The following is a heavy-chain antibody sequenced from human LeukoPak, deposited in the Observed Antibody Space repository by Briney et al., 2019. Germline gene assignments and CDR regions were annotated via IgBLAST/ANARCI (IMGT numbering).Heavy chain of an antibody. V-gene: IGHV3-7*01. CDR2: IEQDGSEK. D-gene: IGHD3-16*02. CDR3: AIFYDYVWGSYRCSDY. J-gene: IGHJ4*02. CDR1: GFTFSSYW. Sequence: GGSLRLSCAASGFTFSSYWMSWVRRAPGKGLEWVANIEQDGSEKYYVDSVKGRFTISRDNAKNSLYLQMNSLRAEDTAVYYCAIFYDYVWGSYRCSDYWGQGTLVTVSS.